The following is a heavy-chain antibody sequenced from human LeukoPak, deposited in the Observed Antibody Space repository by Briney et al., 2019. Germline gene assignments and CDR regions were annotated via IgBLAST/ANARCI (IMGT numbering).Heavy chain of an antibody. D-gene: IGHD6-19*01. Sequence: PSETLSLTCTVSGGSISSYYWSWIRQPPGKGLEWIGYIYYSGGTNYNPSLKSRVTISVDTSKNQFSLKLSSVTAADTAVYYCARRGQWLVDRRFAFDIWGQGTMVTVSS. CDR3: ARRGQWLVDRRFAFDI. CDR1: GGSISSYY. CDR2: IYYSGGT. V-gene: IGHV4-59*08. J-gene: IGHJ3*02.